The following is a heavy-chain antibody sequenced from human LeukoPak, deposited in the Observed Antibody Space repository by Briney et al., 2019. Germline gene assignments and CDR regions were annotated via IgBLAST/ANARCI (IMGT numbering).Heavy chain of an antibody. CDR2: VYYSGSS. Sequence: SETLSLTCTVSGRSVSSDEYYWSWVRQHPGTGLEWIGYVYYSGSSYYIPSLESRVTMSVEVSKNQFSLELRSVTAADTAVYYCARDLYDSSGPDYWGQGTLVTVSS. V-gene: IGHV4-31*03. J-gene: IGHJ4*02. CDR3: ARDLYDSSGPDY. CDR1: GRSVSSDEYY. D-gene: IGHD3-22*01.